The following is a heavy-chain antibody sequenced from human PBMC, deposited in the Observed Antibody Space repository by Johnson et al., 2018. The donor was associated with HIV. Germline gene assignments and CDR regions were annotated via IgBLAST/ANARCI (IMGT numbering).Heavy chain of an antibody. CDR1: GFTFSSYA. CDR2: ISYDGSNK. V-gene: IGHV3-30*04. Sequence: QVQLVESGGGLVQPGRSLRLSCAASGFTFSSYAMHWVRQAPGKGLEWVAVISYDGSNKYYTDSVKGRFTISRDNSKNTLYLQMNSLRAEDTAVYYCARDEPIVVVVAAIGDAFDIWGQGTMVTVSS. D-gene: IGHD2-15*01. J-gene: IGHJ3*02. CDR3: ARDEPIVVVVAAIGDAFDI.